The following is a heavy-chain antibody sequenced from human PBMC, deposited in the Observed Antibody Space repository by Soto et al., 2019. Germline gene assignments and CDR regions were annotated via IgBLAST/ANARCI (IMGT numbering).Heavy chain of an antibody. CDR1: GYTFTSYD. J-gene: IGHJ4*02. CDR2: MSSSSGHT. V-gene: IGHV1-8*01. Sequence: QVPLVQSGAEVKEPGASVKVSCKASGYTFTSYDFNWVRQATGQGPEWMGWMSSSSGHTGYAQKFQGRVTMIRDTSISTAYMELSSLRSEDTAVYYCARGPPKWGFDYWGQGALVTVSS. CDR3: ARGPPKWGFDY. D-gene: IGHD7-27*01.